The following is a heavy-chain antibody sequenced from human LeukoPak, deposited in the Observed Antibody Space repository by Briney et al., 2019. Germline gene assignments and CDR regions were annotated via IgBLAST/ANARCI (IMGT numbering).Heavy chain of an antibody. J-gene: IGHJ3*02. D-gene: IGHD4-17*01. CDR2: ISSSSSYI. CDR1: GFTFSSYS. CDR3: ARYGDTSAFDI. V-gene: IGHV3-21*01. Sequence: AGVSLRLSCAASGFTFSSYSMNWVRQAPGKGLEWVSSISSSSSYIYYADSVKGRFTISRDNAKNSLYLQMNSLRAEDTAVYYCARYGDTSAFDIWGQGTMVTVSS.